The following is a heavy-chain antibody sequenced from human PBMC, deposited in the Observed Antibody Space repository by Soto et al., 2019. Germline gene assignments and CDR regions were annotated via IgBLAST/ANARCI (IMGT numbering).Heavy chain of an antibody. CDR3: ARLARDGDY. CDR2: IYYSGST. CDR1: DGCISSYS. V-gene: IGHV4-59*08. J-gene: IGHJ4*02. Sequence: TMSDTCGVADGCISSYSWSWIRQPPGKGLEWIGYIYYSGSTNYNPSLKSRVTISVDTSKNQFSLKLSSVTAADTAVYYCARLARDGDYWGQGTLVTVSS.